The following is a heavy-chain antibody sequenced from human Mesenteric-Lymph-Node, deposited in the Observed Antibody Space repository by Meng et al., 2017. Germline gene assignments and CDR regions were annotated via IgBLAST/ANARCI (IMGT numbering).Heavy chain of an antibody. J-gene: IGHJ5*02. D-gene: IGHD3-3*01. CDR1: GYSFSSYG. V-gene: IGHV3-33*06. CDR3: AKQAEYYDFWSGFVFDP. CDR2: IWYDGSKT. Sequence: GESLKISCAGSGYSFSSYGMHWVRQAPGEGLDWVAVIWYDGSKTYYADSVKGRFTISRDDSNNILYLQMSNLRAEDTAVYYCAKQAEYYDFWSGFVFDPWGQGTLVTVSS.